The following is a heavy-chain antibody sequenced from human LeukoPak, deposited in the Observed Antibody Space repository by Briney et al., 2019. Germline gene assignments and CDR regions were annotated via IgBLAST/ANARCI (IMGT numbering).Heavy chain of an antibody. D-gene: IGHD3-22*01. Sequence: GGSLRLSCAASGLYFDDYAMHWVRQAPGKGLEWVSVISWDGGSTYYADSVKGRFTISRDNSKNSLYLQMNSLRAEDTALYYCAKGGYYDSRYYMDVWGKGTTVTVSS. CDR3: AKGGYYDSRYYMDV. V-gene: IGHV3-43D*03. CDR1: GLYFDDYA. J-gene: IGHJ6*03. CDR2: ISWDGGST.